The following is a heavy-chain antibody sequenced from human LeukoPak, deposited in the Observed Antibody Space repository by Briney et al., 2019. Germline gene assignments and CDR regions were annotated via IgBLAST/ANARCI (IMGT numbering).Heavy chain of an antibody. CDR3: ARGSGLDDYGDFGRDY. CDR1: GYTFTGYY. Sequence: ASVKVSCKASGYTFTGYYMHWVRQAPGQGLEWMGRINPNSGGTNYSQEFQGRGTMTRDRAISTAYMELSRLRPDDTAVYYCARGSGLDDYGDFGRDYWGQGTLVTVSS. D-gene: IGHD4-17*01. CDR2: INPNSGGT. V-gene: IGHV1-2*06. J-gene: IGHJ4*02.